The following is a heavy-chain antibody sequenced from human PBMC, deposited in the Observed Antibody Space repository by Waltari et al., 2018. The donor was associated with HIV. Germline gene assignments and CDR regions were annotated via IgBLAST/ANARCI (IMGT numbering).Heavy chain of an antibody. CDR2: IDWDDDK. D-gene: IGHD1-26*01. CDR1: GFSLSTSGMC. V-gene: IGHV2-70*15. J-gene: IGHJ4*02. CDR3: ARTSPYSGSLETVNFDY. Sequence: QVTLRESGPALVKPTQTLTLTCTFSGFSLSTSGMCVSWIRQPPGKALEWLARIDWDDDKYYSTSLKTRLTISKDTSKNQVVLTMTNMDPVDTATYYCARTSPYSGSLETVNFDYWGQGTLVTVSS.